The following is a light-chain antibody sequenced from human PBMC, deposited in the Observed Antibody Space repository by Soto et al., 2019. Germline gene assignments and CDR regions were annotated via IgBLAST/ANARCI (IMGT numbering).Light chain of an antibody. Sequence: QAVVTQEPSLTVSPGGTVTLTCGSSTGAVTSGHFPYWFQQKPGQAPRTLISDASDKHSATPARFSGSLVGGKAALTLSGAQPDDEDEYYCLLFYSGARVFGGGTKVTVL. CDR2: DAS. CDR1: TGAVTSGHF. CDR3: LLFYSGARV. V-gene: IGLV7-46*01. J-gene: IGLJ3*02.